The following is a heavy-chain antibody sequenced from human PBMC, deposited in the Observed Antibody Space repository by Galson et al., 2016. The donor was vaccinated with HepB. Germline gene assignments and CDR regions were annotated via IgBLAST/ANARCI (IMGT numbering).Heavy chain of an antibody. J-gene: IGHJ4*02. CDR3: AKSNGYSNGHGLDY. Sequence: SLRLSCATSGFTFNSYGMHWVRQAPGKGLEWVAVISYDGSNKYYADSVKGRFTISRDNSENTVFLQMNSLRAEDTAVYYCAKSNGYSNGHGLDYWGRGTLVTVSS. CDR1: GFTFNSYG. V-gene: IGHV3-30*18. D-gene: IGHD5-18*01. CDR2: ISYDGSNK.